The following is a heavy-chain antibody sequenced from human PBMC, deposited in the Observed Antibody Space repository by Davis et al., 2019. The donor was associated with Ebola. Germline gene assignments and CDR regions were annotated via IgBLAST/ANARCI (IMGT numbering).Heavy chain of an antibody. J-gene: IGHJ6*02. CDR2: IKPDGSEK. D-gene: IGHD2-8*02. Sequence: GESLKISCAASAFTFSNSWMNWVRQAPGKGLEWVANIKPDGSEKYYVDSVKGRFTISRDNAKNSLYLQMNSLRAEDTAVYYCARSGLYWGNYYYGMDVWGQGTTVTVSS. CDR1: AFTFSNSW. V-gene: IGHV3-7*03. CDR3: ARSGLYWGNYYYGMDV.